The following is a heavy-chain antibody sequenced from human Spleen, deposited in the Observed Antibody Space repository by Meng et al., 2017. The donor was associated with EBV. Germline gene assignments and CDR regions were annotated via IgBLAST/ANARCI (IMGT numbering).Heavy chain of an antibody. V-gene: IGHV3-30*18. CDR1: GFAFSIHG. CDR3: AKVPGSGYEFFGGFDF. D-gene: IGHD5-12*01. J-gene: IGHJ4*02. Sequence: QGRLAQAGSGLGQPGRSLRRSCAASGFAFSIHGMPWVRQAPIKVLEWVAVLSYDGNNKFYADSVKGRFTISRDNSKNTLYLQMNSLRPKDTAVYYCAKVPGSGYEFFGGFDFWGQGTLVTVSS. CDR2: LSYDGNNK.